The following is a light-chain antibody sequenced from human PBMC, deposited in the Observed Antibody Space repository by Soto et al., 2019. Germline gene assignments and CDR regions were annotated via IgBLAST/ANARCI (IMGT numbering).Light chain of an antibody. Sequence: QPVLTQSSSASASLGSSVKLTCTLSSGHSSYIIAWHQQQPGKAPRYLMKLEGSGSYNKGSGVPDRFSGSSSGADRYLTISKLQSEDEADYYCETWDSNFWVFGGGTKLTVL. CDR3: ETWDSNFWV. J-gene: IGLJ3*02. CDR1: SGHSSYI. CDR2: LEGSGSY. V-gene: IGLV4-60*03.